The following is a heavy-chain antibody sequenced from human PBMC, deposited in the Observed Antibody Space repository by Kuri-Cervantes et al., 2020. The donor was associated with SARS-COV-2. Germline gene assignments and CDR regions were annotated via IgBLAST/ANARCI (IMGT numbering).Heavy chain of an antibody. CDR2: ISWNSGSI. D-gene: IGHD1-26*01. Sequence: GGSLRLSCAASGFTFDDYAMHWVRQAPGKGLEWVSGISWNSGSIGYADSVKGRFTISRDNAKSSLYLQMNSLRAEDMALYYCAKDMGEWDAFDIWGQGTMVTVSS. J-gene: IGHJ3*02. CDR3: AKDMGEWDAFDI. V-gene: IGHV3-9*03. CDR1: GFTFDDYA.